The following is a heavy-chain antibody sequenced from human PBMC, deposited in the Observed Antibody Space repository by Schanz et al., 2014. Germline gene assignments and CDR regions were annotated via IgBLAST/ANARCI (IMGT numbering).Heavy chain of an antibody. CDR1: GITFSSHS. Sequence: EVHLVESGGGLVQPGGSLRLSCAASGITFSSHSFNWVRQAPGKGLEWISYITYNGGTIYYADSVKGRFTISRDNFKGALYLQMSSLRAEDTAVYYCATGPHIVVAFDYWGQGTLVTVSS. J-gene: IGHJ4*02. D-gene: IGHD2-21*01. CDR2: ITYNGGTI. V-gene: IGHV3-48*01. CDR3: ATGPHIVVAFDY.